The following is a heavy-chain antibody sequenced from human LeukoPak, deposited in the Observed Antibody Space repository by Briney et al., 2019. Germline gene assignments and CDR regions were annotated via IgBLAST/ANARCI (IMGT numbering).Heavy chain of an antibody. V-gene: IGHV4-39*07. CDR2: IHYSGST. D-gene: IGHD1-26*01. Sequence: PSETLSLTCSVSGGSISSGTSYWGWIRQPPGKGLEWIGSIHYSGSTYYNPSLRGRVTMSLDESKNHLSLTLTSVTAADTAIYYCSRESGPYSPFGHWGQGILVTVTT. CDR3: SRESGPYSPFGH. CDR1: GGSISSGTSY. J-gene: IGHJ4*02.